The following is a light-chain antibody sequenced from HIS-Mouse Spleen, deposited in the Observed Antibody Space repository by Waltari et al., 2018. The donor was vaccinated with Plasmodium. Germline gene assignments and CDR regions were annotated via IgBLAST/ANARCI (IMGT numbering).Light chain of an antibody. J-gene: IGKJ1*01. Sequence: EIVMTQSPATLSVSPGERATLPCRASRSVSSNLAWYQQKPGQAARLLIYGASTMATGIPARFSGSWSGTEFTLTISSLQSEDFAVYYCQQYNNWPAWTFGQGTKVEIK. CDR2: GAS. CDR1: RSVSSN. CDR3: QQYNNWPAWT. V-gene: IGKV3-15*01.